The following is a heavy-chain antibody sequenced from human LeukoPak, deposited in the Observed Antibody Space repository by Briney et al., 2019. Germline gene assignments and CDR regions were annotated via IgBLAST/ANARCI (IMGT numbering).Heavy chain of an antibody. CDR2: ISGSGGST. J-gene: IGHJ4*02. V-gene: IGHV3-23*01. Sequence: GGSLRLSCAASGFTFSSYSMNWVRQAPGKGLEWVSAISGSGGSTYYADSVKGRFTISRDNSKNTLYLQMNSLRAEDTAVYYCARIPQRNIVVVPAAPGGFDYWGQGTLVTVSS. CDR3: ARIPQRNIVVVPAAPGGFDY. CDR1: GFTFSSYS. D-gene: IGHD2-2*01.